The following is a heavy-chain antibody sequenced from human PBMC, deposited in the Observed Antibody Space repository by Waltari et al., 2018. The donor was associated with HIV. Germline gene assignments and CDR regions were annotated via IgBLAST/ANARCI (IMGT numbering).Heavy chain of an antibody. CDR3: ANSGGIGPYGMDV. D-gene: IGHD6-13*01. V-gene: IGHV3-21*01. CDR2: ISSSSSYI. J-gene: IGHJ6*02. Sequence: EVQLVESGGGLVKPGGSLRVSCADSGLSLRSFSLNGVRQAPGKGLEWVSSISSSSSYIYYADSVKGRFTISRDNAKNSLYLQMNSLRVEDTAVYYCANSGGIGPYGMDVWGQGTTVTVSS. CDR1: GLSLRSFS.